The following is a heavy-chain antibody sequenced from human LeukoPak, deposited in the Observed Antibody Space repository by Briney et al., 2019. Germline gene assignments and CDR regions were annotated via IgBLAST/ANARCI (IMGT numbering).Heavy chain of an antibody. CDR1: GFTFSSYW. D-gene: IGHD4-17*01. CDR2: INSDGSST. V-gene: IGHV3-74*01. J-gene: IGHJ4*02. Sequence: PGGSLRLPCAASGFTFSSYWMHWVRQAPGKGLVWVSRINSDGSSTSYADSVKGRFTISRDNAKNTLYLQMNSLRAEDTAVYYCARDYGDYYFDYWGQGTLVTVSS. CDR3: ARDYGDYYFDY.